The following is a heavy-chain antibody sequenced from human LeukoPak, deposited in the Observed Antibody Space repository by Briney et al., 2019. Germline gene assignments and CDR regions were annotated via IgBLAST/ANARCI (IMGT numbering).Heavy chain of an antibody. CDR3: ARLLDPTFYFDY. CDR1: GGSISSGSYY. J-gene: IGHJ4*02. CDR2: IYTSGST. Sequence: SETLSLTCTVSGGSISSGSYYWSWIRQPAGKGLEWIGRIYTSGSTNYNPSLKSRVTISVDTSKNQFSLKLSSVTAADTAVYYCARLLDPTFYFDYWGQGTLVTVSS. V-gene: IGHV4-61*02. D-gene: IGHD1-1*01.